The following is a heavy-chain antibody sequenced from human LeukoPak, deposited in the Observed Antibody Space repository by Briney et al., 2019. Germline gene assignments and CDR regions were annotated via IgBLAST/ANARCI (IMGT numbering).Heavy chain of an antibody. CDR3: ARVRGYDILTGYYSPYFDY. J-gene: IGHJ4*02. Sequence: GGSLRLSCAASGFTFSSCWMSWVRQAPGKGLEWVANIKQDGSEKYYVDSVKGRFTISRDNAKNSLYLQMNSLRAEDTAVYYCARVRGYDILTGYYSPYFDYWGQGTLVTVSS. CDR2: IKQDGSEK. CDR1: GFTFSSCW. V-gene: IGHV3-7*01. D-gene: IGHD3-9*01.